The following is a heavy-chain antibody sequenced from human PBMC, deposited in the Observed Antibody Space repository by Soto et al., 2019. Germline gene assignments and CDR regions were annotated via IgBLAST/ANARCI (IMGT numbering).Heavy chain of an antibody. CDR3: ARQCRGVTCHWFVP. J-gene: IGHJ5*02. CDR2: INHSGSS. D-gene: IGHD2-15*01. Sequence: PSETLSLTCAVNGGSFSGYSWTWIRQSPGKGLEWIGHINHSGSSIYSPSLKSRVTISVDTSKNQFSLTLTSVTAADTAVYYCARQCRGVTCHWFVPWGQGTLVTVSS. V-gene: IGHV4-34*01. CDR1: GGSFSGYS.